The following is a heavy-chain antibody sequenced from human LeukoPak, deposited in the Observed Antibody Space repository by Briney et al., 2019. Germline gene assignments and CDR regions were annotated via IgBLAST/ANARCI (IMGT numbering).Heavy chain of an antibody. D-gene: IGHD3-22*01. CDR3: ARDYYDSSGYYMYYFDY. J-gene: IGHJ4*02. Sequence: GASVKVSCKASGGTFSSYAISWVRQAPGQGLEWMGRIIPILGIANYAQKFQGRVTITADKSTSTAYMELSSLRSEDTAVYYCARDYYDSSGYYMYYFDYWDQGTLVTVSS. CDR1: GGTFSSYA. CDR2: IIPILGIA. V-gene: IGHV1-69*04.